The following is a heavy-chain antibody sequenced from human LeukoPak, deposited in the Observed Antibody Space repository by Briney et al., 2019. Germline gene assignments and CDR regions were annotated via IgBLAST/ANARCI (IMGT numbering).Heavy chain of an antibody. CDR1: GGSISSYY. V-gene: IGHV4-59*01. CDR2: IYYGGST. Sequence: SETLSLTCTVSGGSISSYYWSWIRQPPGKGLEWIGYIYYGGSTNYNPSLKSRVTISVDTSKNQFSLKLSSVTAADTAVYYCARIAPMVRGVIMRYYFDYWGQGTLVTVSS. J-gene: IGHJ4*02. CDR3: ARIAPMVRGVIMRYYFDY. D-gene: IGHD3-10*01.